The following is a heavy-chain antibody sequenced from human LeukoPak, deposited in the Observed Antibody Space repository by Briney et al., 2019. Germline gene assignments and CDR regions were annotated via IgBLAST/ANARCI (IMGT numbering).Heavy chain of an antibody. J-gene: IGHJ5*02. Sequence: GESLKISCKGSGYSFTSYWIGWVRQMPGKGLEWMGIIYPGDSDTRYSPSFQGQVTISADKSISTAYLQWSSLKASGTAMYYCARRRYYDSSGYYGDNWFDPWGQGTLVTVSS. CDR2: IYPGDSDT. D-gene: IGHD3-22*01. CDR3: ARRRYYDSSGYYGDNWFDP. CDR1: GYSFTSYW. V-gene: IGHV5-51*01.